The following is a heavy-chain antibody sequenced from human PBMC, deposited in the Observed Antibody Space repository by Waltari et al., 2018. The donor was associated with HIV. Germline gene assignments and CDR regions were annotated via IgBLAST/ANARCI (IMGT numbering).Heavy chain of an antibody. CDR1: GYTFTRLG. D-gene: IGHD1-26*01. CDR3: AGDRVYDWELPGYSS. Sequence: QVQLVWSGAEVKKPGASVKVSCKASGYTFTRLGISWVRQVAGQGLEWIGWMSCYNDNTTDELKSQGRVTGTADTSTGRADLERGSLRPDETGGYYCAGDRVYDWELPGYSSWGQGALVTVSS. V-gene: IGHV1-18*01. CDR2: MSCYNDNT. J-gene: IGHJ5*02.